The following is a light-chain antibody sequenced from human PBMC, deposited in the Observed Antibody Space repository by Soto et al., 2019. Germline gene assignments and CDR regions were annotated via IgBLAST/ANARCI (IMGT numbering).Light chain of an antibody. CDR2: EVS. V-gene: IGLV2-14*01. J-gene: IGLJ3*02. Sequence: QSVLTQPASVSGSPGQSITISCTGTSSDVGGYKYVSWYQQHPGKAPKLMIYEVSNRPSGVSNRFSGSKSGNTASLTIFGLQAEDEADYYCSSYTSSGTLRVFGGGTKLTVL. CDR3: SSYTSSGTLRV. CDR1: SSDVGGYKY.